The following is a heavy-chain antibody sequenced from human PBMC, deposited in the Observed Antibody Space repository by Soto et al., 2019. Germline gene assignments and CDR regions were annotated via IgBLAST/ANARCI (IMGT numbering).Heavy chain of an antibody. CDR1: GFTFSSYS. D-gene: IGHD5-18*01. CDR3: GRNQPEYSYVYGWGN. Sequence: EVQLVESGGGLVKPGGSLRLSCAASGFTFSSYSMNWVRQAPGKGLEWVSSISSSSSYIYYADSVKGRFTISRDNAKTSLYRKMTSLRAGATAVYYGGRNQPEYSYVYGWGNWGQGPWSPSPQ. CDR2: ISSSSSYI. J-gene: IGHJ1*01. V-gene: IGHV3-21*01.